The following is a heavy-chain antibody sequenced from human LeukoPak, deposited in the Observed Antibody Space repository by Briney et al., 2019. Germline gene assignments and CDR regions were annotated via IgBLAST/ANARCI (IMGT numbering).Heavy chain of an antibody. J-gene: IGHJ4*02. V-gene: IGHV3-30*18. D-gene: IGHD3-16*01. CDR2: ISYDGNDQ. CDR3: AKDLYDYVWGSYSPPFDH. Sequence: PGGSLRLSCAASGSIFRSHGMHWVRQAPGKGLEWVAAISYDGNDQYYGGSVKGRFTISRDNSKNTLYLQMNNLRVENTAIYYCAKDLYDYVWGSYSPPFDHWGQGTLVTVSS. CDR1: GSIFRSHG.